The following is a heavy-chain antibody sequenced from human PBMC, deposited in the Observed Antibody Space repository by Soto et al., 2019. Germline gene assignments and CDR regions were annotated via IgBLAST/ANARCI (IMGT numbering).Heavy chain of an antibody. J-gene: IGHJ4*02. CDR2: ISYDGSNK. D-gene: IGHD2-21*02. V-gene: IGHV3-30-3*01. CDR1: GFTFSSYA. Sequence: LRLSCAASGFTFSSYAMHWVRQAPGKGLEWVAVISYDGSNKYYADSVKGRFTISRDNSKNTLYLQMNSLRAEDTAVYYCARDLGCGGDCYSLFDYWGQGTLVTVSS. CDR3: ARDLGCGGDCYSLFDY.